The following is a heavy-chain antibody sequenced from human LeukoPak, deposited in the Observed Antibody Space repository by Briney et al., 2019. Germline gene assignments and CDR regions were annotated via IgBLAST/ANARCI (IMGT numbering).Heavy chain of an antibody. Sequence: PSETLSLTCTVSGGSISSSSYYWGWIRQPPGKGLEWIGSIYYSGSTYYNPSLKSRVTMSVDTSKNQLSLKLSSVTAADTAVYYCATNNYSDYDYYVRWGQGTLVTVSS. D-gene: IGHD5-12*01. J-gene: IGHJ4*02. CDR2: IYYSGST. V-gene: IGHV4-39*01. CDR1: GGSISSSSYY. CDR3: ATNNYSDYDYYVR.